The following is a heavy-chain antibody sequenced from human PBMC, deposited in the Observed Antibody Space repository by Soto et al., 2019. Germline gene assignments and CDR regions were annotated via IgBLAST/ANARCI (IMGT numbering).Heavy chain of an antibody. J-gene: IGHJ4*02. D-gene: IGHD5-18*01. V-gene: IGHV4-59*01. CDR2: IYYSGST. Sequence: SETLSLTCTVSGGSISSYYWSWIRQPPGKGLEWIGYIYYSGSTNYNPSLKSRVTISVDTSKNQFSLKLSSVTAADTAVYHCARDRRYSYGHFDYWGQGTLVTVSS. CDR1: GGSISSYY. CDR3: ARDRRYSYGHFDY.